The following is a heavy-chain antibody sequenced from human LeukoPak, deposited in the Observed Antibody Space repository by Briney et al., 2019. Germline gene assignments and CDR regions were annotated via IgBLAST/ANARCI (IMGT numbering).Heavy chain of an antibody. CDR1: GFTFSNYW. CDR3: ARDKKSGESSEIDY. J-gene: IGHJ4*02. Sequence: GGSLRLSCAASGFTFSNYWVHWVRQAPGKGLVWVSRINRDGSTTKYADSVKGRFTVFRDNTKNTLNLQMNSLRAEDTAVYYCARDKKSGESSEIDYWGQGTLVTVSS. V-gene: IGHV3-74*03. D-gene: IGHD3-10*01. CDR2: INRDGSTT.